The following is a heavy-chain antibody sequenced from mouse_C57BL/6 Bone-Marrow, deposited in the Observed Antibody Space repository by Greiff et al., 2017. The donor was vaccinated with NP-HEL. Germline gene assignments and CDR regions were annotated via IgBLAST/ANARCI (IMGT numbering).Heavy chain of an antibody. CDR3: ARSYYYGSSYWYFDV. CDR1: GYAFSSSW. J-gene: IGHJ1*03. V-gene: IGHV1-82*01. Sequence: VQRVESGPELVKPGASVKISCKASGYAFSSSWMNWVKQRPGKGLEWIGRIYPGDGDTNYNGKFKGKATLTADKSYSTAYMQLSSLASEDSAVYFCARSYYYGSSYWYFDVWGTGTTVTVSS. CDR2: IYPGDGDT. D-gene: IGHD1-1*01.